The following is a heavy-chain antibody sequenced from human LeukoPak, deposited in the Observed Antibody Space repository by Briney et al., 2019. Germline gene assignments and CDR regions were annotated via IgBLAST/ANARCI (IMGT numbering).Heavy chain of an antibody. Sequence: SETLSLTCTVSGGSISSYYWSWIRQPPGKGLEWIGYIYYSGSTNYNPSLKSRVTISVDTSKNQFSLKLSSVTAADTAVYYCARCRYVTRCDYWGQGTLVTVSS. D-gene: IGHD1-1*01. V-gene: IGHV4-59*08. J-gene: IGHJ4*02. CDR3: ARCRYVTRCDY. CDR2: IYYSGST. CDR1: GGSISSYY.